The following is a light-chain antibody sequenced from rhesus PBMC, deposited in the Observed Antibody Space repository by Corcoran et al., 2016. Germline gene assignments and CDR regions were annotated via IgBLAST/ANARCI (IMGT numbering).Light chain of an antibody. J-gene: IGKJ2*01. V-gene: IGKV2-104*02. CDR3: MQALEFPYS. CDR2: EVS. Sequence: DIVMTQTPLSLPVTPGEPASISCRSSQSLLDSEDGNTYLDWYLQKPGQSPQLLIDEVSNRAFGVPDRLSGSGSDTDFTLKISRVEAEDVGVYYCMQALEFPYSFGQGTKVEIK. CDR1: QSLLDSEDGNTY.